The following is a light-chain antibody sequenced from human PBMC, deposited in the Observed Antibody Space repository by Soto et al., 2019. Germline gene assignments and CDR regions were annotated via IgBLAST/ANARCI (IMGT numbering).Light chain of an antibody. J-gene: IGLJ7*01. V-gene: IGLV3-21*02. CDR3: QVWDSRSDHVV. CDR2: DDR. CDR1: NIGNKN. Sequence: SYELTQPPSASVAPGQTATITCGGNNIGNKNVHWFQQRPGQAPLLVVYDDRDRPSGIPERFSGSNSGNTATLTISRVEAGDEADYYCQVWDSRSDHVVFGGGTQLTVL.